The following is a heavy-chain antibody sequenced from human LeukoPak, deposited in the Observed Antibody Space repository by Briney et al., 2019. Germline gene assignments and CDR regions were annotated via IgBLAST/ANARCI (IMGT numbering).Heavy chain of an antibody. J-gene: IGHJ4*02. CDR3: ARTIEMATISYFDY. V-gene: IGHV3-30*02. Sequence: GGSLRLSCAASGFTFSSYGMHWVRQTPGKGLEWVAFIRFDGTSEFYADSVKARFTISRDNAKNSLYLQMNSLRAGDTAVYYCARTIEMATISYFDYWGQGTLVTVSS. CDR2: IRFDGTSE. CDR1: GFTFSSYG. D-gene: IGHD5-24*01.